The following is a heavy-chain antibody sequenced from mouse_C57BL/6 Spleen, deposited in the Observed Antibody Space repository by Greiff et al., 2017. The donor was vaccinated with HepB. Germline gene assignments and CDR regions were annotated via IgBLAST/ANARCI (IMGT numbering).Heavy chain of an antibody. J-gene: IGHJ2*01. CDR1: GYTLTSYW. CDR2: INPSNGRT. CDR3: ARLLISFDY. V-gene: IGHV1S81*02. D-gene: IGHD2-1*01. Sequence: VQLQQPGAELVNPGASVNLSCKASGYTLTSYWMHWVKQRPGQGLEWIGEINPSNGRTNYNEKFKSKATLTVDKSSSTAYMQLSSPTSEDSAVYYCARLLISFDYWGQGTTLTVSS.